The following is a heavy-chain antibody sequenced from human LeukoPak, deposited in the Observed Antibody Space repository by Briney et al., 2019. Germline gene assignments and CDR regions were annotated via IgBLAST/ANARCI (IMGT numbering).Heavy chain of an antibody. CDR1: GFTFSSYS. CDR2: ISSSSSYI. J-gene: IGHJ2*01. V-gene: IGHV3-21*01. CDR3: AREGRRLRFRYFDL. Sequence: GGSLRLSCAASGFTFSSYSMSWVRQAPGKGLEWVSSISSSSSYIYYADSVKGRFTISRDNAKNSLHLQMNSLRAEDTAVYYCAREGRRLRFRYFDLWGRGTLVTVSS. D-gene: IGHD5-12*01.